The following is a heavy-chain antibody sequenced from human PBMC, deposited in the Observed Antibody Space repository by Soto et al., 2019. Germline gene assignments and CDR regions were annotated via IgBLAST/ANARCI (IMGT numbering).Heavy chain of an antibody. D-gene: IGHD3-16*01. CDR2: ISSSGTYI. V-gene: IGHV3-21*01. Sequence: EVQLVESGGGLVKPGGSLRLSCAASGFSFSIYTMNWVRQAPGKGLEWVSSISSSGTYIYYADSVKGRFTISRDNAKNSLYLQMNSLRADDTAVYYCARLKPLRIIDGEYYGMDVWGQGTTVTVSS. CDR3: ARLKPLRIIDGEYYGMDV. J-gene: IGHJ6*02. CDR1: GFSFSIYT.